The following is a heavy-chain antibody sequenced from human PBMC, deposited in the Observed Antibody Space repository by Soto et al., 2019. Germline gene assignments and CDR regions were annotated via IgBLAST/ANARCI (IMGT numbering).Heavy chain of an antibody. CDR2: IIPILGET. CDR3: ARGLGGRMDD. D-gene: IGHD3-16*01. CDR1: GTIVSSYT. Sequence: QVQLVQSGAEVKKPGSSVRVSCKASGTIVSSYTISWVRQAPGQGLEWMGRIIPILGETNSAQKFQGRVTLTADKSTNTAYMELNSLRLEYTALYYCARGLGGRMDDWGQGTTVTVSS. V-gene: IGHV1-69*08. J-gene: IGHJ6*02.